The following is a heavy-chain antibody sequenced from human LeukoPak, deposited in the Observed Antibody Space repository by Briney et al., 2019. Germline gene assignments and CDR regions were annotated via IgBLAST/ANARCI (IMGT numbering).Heavy chain of an antibody. CDR2: INPNSGGT. CDR1: GYTFTGYY. J-gene: IGHJ3*02. D-gene: IGHD3-22*01. CDR3: ARGERITMIVVAVGAFDI. V-gene: IGHV1-2*02. Sequence: ASVKVSCKASGYTFTGYYMHWVRQAPGQGLEWMGWINPNSGGTNYAQKIQGRVTMTRDTSISTAYMELSRLRSDDTAVYYCARGERITMIVVAVGAFDIWGQGTMVTVSS.